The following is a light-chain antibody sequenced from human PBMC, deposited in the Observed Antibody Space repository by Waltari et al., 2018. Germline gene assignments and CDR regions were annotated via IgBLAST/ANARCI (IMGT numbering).Light chain of an antibody. CDR2: DSDS. CDR3: MVWHGGAVV. Sequence: QPVLTQPSSLSAPPGAPASLTCTLRSDLYVGDYRIFWYQQMPGSPPHYLLTDSDSQWGSGGPRRFSGSKDASGNAGVLVISAVQAEDEADYYCMVWHGGAVVFGGGTKLTVL. V-gene: IGLV5-45*03. J-gene: IGLJ2*01. CDR1: SDLYVGDYR.